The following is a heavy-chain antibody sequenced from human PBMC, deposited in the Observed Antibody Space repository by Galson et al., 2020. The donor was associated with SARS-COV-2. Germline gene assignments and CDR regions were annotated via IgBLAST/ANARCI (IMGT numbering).Heavy chain of an antibody. CDR1: GGSITSYS. V-gene: IGHV4-59*08. J-gene: IGHJ4*02. Sequence: SETLSLTCTVSGGSITSYSWSWIRQPPGTGLEWIGYISYSGSTNYNPSLKSRVTISVDTSKNQFSLRLNSVTAADTAVYYCARFSPEAVPAWGQGTLVTVSS. D-gene: IGHD2-15*01. CDR2: ISYSGST. CDR3: ARFSPEAVPA.